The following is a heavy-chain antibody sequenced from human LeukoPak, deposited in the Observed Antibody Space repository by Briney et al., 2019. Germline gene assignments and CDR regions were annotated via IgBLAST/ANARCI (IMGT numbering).Heavy chain of an antibody. Sequence: PGGSLRLSCAASGFTFNNYWMHWVRQVPGKGLVWVSRIDNDGSGTVYPDSVKGRFTISRDNAKNMLYLQMNSLRAEDTAVYYCARGPVGLSALDSWGQGTLVTVSS. D-gene: IGHD2-15*01. CDR2: IDNDGSGT. V-gene: IGHV3-74*01. CDR3: ARGPVGLSALDS. CDR1: GFTFNNYW. J-gene: IGHJ4*02.